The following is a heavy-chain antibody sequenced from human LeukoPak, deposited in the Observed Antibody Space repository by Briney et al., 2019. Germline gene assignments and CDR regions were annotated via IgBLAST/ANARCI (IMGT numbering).Heavy chain of an antibody. Sequence: GGSLRLSCAASRFTFSSYAMSWVRQAPGKGLEWVSAISGGGAGTYYADSVKGRFTISRDNSKNTLYLQMYSLRAEDTAVYYCARLPAAINGYFDPWGQGTLVTVSS. CDR3: ARLPAAINGYFDP. D-gene: IGHD2-2*01. CDR1: RFTFSSYA. J-gene: IGHJ5*02. V-gene: IGHV3-23*01. CDR2: ISGGGAGT.